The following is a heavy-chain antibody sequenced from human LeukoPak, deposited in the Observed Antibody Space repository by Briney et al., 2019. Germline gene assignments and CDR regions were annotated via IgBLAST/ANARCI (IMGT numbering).Heavy chain of an antibody. CDR1: GGSISSYY. Sequence: PSETLSLTCTVSGGSISSYYWSWIRQPPGKGLEWIGYIYYSGSTNYNPSLKSRATISVDTSKNQFSLKLSSVTAADTAVYYCARDSASGSQTWFDPWGQGTLVTVSS. CDR3: ARDSASGSQTWFDP. CDR2: IYYSGST. D-gene: IGHD1-26*01. J-gene: IGHJ5*02. V-gene: IGHV4-59*01.